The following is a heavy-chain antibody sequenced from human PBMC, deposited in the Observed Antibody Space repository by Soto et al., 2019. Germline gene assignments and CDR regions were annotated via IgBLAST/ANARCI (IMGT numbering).Heavy chain of an antibody. CDR2: ILPVSGKT. CDR3: ARDRTGTTLGYFDY. D-gene: IGHD1-7*01. Sequence: SVKVSCKSSGGTFSTFPINWVRQAPGQVLEWMGAILPVSGKTNYGQKLQGRVILSADESTTPAYMEASSLRSEDTAVYYCARDRTGTTLGYFDYCGQG. V-gene: IGHV1-69*13. J-gene: IGHJ4*02. CDR1: GGTFSTFP.